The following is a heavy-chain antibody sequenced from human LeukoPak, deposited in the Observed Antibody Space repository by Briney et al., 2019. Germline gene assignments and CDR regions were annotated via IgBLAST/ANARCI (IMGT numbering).Heavy chain of an antibody. Sequence: GSLRLSCAASGFTFSSYSMNWVRQAPGKGLEWVSSISSSSSYIYYADSVKGRFTISRDNAKNSLYLQMNSLRAEDTAVYYCARGLLAYCGGDCYSHAYFQHWGQGTLVTVSS. J-gene: IGHJ1*01. CDR1: GFTFSSYS. V-gene: IGHV3-21*01. CDR2: ISSSSSYI. CDR3: ARGLLAYCGGDCYSHAYFQH. D-gene: IGHD2-21*02.